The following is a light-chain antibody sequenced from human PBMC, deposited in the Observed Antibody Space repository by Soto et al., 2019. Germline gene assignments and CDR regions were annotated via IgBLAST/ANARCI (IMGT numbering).Light chain of an antibody. CDR1: SSDVGGYNY. CDR2: EVK. V-gene: IGLV2-14*01. J-gene: IGLJ3*02. Sequence: QSALTQPASVSGSPGQSITISCTGSSSDVGGYNYVSWYQHQPGKAPKVVIYEVKNRPSGISHRFSASKSGNTASLTISGLQVEDEGDYYCASYTRDNSIEFGGGTKVTVL. CDR3: ASYTRDNSIE.